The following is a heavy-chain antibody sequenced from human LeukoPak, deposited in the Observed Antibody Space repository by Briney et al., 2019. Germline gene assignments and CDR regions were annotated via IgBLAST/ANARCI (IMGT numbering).Heavy chain of an antibody. Sequence: PGGSLRLSCAASGFTFSSYWMTWVRQVPGRGPEWVANVNRDGSETYYLDSVKGRFTISRDNAKSSLNLQMNSLRAEDTALYYCVRNNAMDVWGQGTAVIVSS. CDR1: GFTFSSYW. CDR3: VRNNAMDV. J-gene: IGHJ6*02. CDR2: VNRDGSET. D-gene: IGHD2-8*01. V-gene: IGHV3-7*03.